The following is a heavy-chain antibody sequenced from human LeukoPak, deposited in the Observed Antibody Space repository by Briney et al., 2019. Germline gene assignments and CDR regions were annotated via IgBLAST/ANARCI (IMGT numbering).Heavy chain of an antibody. J-gene: IGHJ5*02. CDR3: ARLKYGGHNWFDP. Sequence: PSETLSLTCTVSGGSISSSSYYWGWIRQPPGKGLEWIGSIYYSGSTYYNPSLKSRVTISVDTSKNQFSLKLTSVTAADTAVYYCARLKYGGHNWFDPWGQGTLVTVSS. D-gene: IGHD4-23*01. CDR2: IYYSGST. V-gene: IGHV4-39*01. CDR1: GGSISSSSYY.